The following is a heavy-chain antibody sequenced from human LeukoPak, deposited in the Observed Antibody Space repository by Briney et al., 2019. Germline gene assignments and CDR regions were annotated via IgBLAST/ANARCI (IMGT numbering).Heavy chain of an antibody. CDR2: IRYDGTNK. Sequence: GGSPRLSCAASGFTFSSYGMHWVRQAPGKGLEWVAFIRYDGTNKYYVDSVKGRFTISRDNSKNTLYLQMDSLRAEDTAVYYCAKRDSNGYFLFDYWGQGTLVTVSS. CDR1: GFTFSSYG. J-gene: IGHJ4*02. V-gene: IGHV3-30*02. D-gene: IGHD3-22*01. CDR3: AKRDSNGYFLFDY.